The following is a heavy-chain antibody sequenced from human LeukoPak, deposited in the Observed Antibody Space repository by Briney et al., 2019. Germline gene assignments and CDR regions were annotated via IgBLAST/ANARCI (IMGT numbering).Heavy chain of an antibody. CDR1: GFIFSTYA. CDR2: ISDTGGST. Sequence: SGGSLRLSCAASGFIFSTYAMSWVRQPPGKGLEWVSHISDTGGSTYYADSVKSRFTISRDNSKNTLYLQMNTLRAEDTALYYCAKDKNFDYWGQGTRVTVSS. CDR3: AKDKNFDY. V-gene: IGHV3-23*01. J-gene: IGHJ4*02.